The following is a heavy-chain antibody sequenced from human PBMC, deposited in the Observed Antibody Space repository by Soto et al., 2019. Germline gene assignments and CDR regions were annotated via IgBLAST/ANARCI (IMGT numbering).Heavy chain of an antibody. CDR3: ARHRRVVAAHLAHAFAI. Sequence: QVQLVQSGAEVKKPGSSVKVSCKASGGTFSSYATSWVRQAPGQGLEWMGGIIPIFGTANYAQKIKGRVTITADESTSTAYMELSSLRSEDTAVYYCARHRRVVAAHLAHAFAIWGQGTMVTVSS. CDR1: GGTFSSYA. J-gene: IGHJ3*02. D-gene: IGHD2-15*01. V-gene: IGHV1-69*01. CDR2: IIPIFGTA.